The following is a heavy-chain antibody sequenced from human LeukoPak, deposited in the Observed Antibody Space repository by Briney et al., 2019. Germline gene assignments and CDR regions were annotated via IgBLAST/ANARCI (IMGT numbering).Heavy chain of an antibody. J-gene: IGHJ4*02. CDR3: ARDQDNPGYYFDY. CDR1: GGSISSGSYY. D-gene: IGHD2-15*01. Sequence: SETLSLTCTVSGGSISSGSYYWSWIRQSAGKGLEWIGRIYKSGSTNYNPSLKSRVTISVDTSKNQSSLKLSSVTAADTAVYYCARDQDNPGYYFDYWGQGTLVTVSS. CDR2: IYKSGST. V-gene: IGHV4-61*02.